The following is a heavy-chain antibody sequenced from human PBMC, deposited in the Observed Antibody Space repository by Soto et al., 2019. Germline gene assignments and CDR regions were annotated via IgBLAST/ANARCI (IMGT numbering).Heavy chain of an antibody. CDR3: ARAATGSYHSAY. V-gene: IGHV1-18*04. CDR2: IAPHSGRT. CDR1: GYAFTSYG. D-gene: IGHD3-10*01. Sequence: QVQLVQSGPEVKNPGASVRVSCVASGYAFTSYGVNWVRQAPGQGLEGMGWIAPHSGRTTYLPKFQGRVTMTADVSTNTAYIELRSLKSDDTGTYFCARAATGSYHSAYWGQGTVVTVSS. J-gene: IGHJ4*02.